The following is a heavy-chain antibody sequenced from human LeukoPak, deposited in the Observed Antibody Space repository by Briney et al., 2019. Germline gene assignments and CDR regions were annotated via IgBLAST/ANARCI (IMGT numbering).Heavy chain of an antibody. V-gene: IGHV4-4*07. CDR2: MYTSGST. CDR3: ARGPSIAATDDAFDI. D-gene: IGHD6-6*01. CDR1: GGSISSYY. Sequence: PSETLSLTCTVSGGSISSYYWSWIRQPAGKGLEWIGRMYTSGSTNYNPSLKSRVTMSVDTSKNQFSLKLSSVTAADTAVYYCARGPSIAATDDAFDIWGQGTMVTVSS. J-gene: IGHJ3*02.